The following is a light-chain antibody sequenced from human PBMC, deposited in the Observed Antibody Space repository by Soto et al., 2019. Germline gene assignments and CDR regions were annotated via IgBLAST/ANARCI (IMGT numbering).Light chain of an antibody. CDR2: EVS. J-gene: IGLJ3*02. V-gene: IGLV2-14*03. CDR3: TSYTSSNTWV. Sequence: QSVLTQPASVSGSPGQSITISCTGASSDVGGYNYVSWYQQHPGKVPKLMIYEVSNRPSGVSNRFSGSKSGNTASLTISGLQADDEADYYCTSYTSSNTWVFGGGTKLTVL. CDR1: SSDVGGYNY.